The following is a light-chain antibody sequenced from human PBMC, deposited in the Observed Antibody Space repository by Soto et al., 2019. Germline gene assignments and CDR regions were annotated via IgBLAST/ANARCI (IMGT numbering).Light chain of an antibody. CDR2: GAS. Sequence: IVLTQSPGTLSLSAGERATLSCRASLSVHNNYLAWYQQKPGQAPRLLIYGASNRATGIPDRFSGSGSGTDFPLSSSRLEPEDFAVYYCQQYGNSQTFGQGTKVEI. CDR1: LSVHNNY. V-gene: IGKV3-20*01. J-gene: IGKJ1*01. CDR3: QQYGNSQT.